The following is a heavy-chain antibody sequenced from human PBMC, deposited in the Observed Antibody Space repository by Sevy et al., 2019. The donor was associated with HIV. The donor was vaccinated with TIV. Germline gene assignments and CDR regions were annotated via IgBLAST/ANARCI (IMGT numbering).Heavy chain of an antibody. CDR2: IYYNGHI. V-gene: IGHV4-59*08. J-gene: IGHJ4*02. Sequence: SLTCTVSGGSITSLYWNWIRQPPGKGLEWIANIYYNGHINYNPSLQSRVTLSLDTSKNQFSLRLSSVTAADTAMYYCAGENAWGRGYSWGQGTLVTVSS. CDR1: GGSITSLY. CDR3: AGENAWGRGYS. D-gene: IGHD1-26*01.